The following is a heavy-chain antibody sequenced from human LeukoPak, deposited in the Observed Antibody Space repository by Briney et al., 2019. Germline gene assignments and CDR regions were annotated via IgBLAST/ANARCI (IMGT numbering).Heavy chain of an antibody. V-gene: IGHV1-2*02. CDR2: INPNSGGT. Sequence: ASVKVSCKASGYTFTGYYMHWVRQAPGQGLEWMGWINPNSGGTNYAQKFQGRVTMTRDTSISTAYMELSRLRSDDTAVYYCARDRGYSYGYYYYYGMDAWGQGTTVTVSS. CDR1: GYTFTGYY. J-gene: IGHJ6*02. D-gene: IGHD5-18*01. CDR3: ARDRGYSYGYYYYYGMDA.